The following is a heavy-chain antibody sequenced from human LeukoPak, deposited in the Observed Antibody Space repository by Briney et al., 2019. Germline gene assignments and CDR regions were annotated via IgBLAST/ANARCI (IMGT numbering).Heavy chain of an antibody. CDR1: GFSFSTYW. J-gene: IGHJ4*02. V-gene: IGHV3-7*01. Sequence: GGSLRLSCAASGFSFSTYWMAWVRQSPGNGLEWVANIKGDESARHQADSVKGRFTISRDNAQNSVYLQMSRLRGEDTAVYYCARDVGGSLDYWGQGTLVTVSS. CDR2: IKGDESAR. D-gene: IGHD1-26*01. CDR3: ARDVGGSLDY.